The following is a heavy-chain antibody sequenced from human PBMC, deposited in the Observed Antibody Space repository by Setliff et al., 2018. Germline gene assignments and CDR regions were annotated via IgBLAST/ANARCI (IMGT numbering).Heavy chain of an antibody. V-gene: IGHV4-4*07. CDR2: IYLGGSA. Sequence: PSETLSLTCTVSGGSISSYYWSWIRQPAGKGLEWIGHIYLGGSANYNPSLKSRVTMSIGTSKNQFSLKLNSVTAADMAVYYCAREQWLDPPGYYYMDVWAKGTTVTVSS. J-gene: IGHJ6*03. CDR1: GGSISSYY. CDR3: AREQWLDPPGYYYMDV. D-gene: IGHD6-19*01.